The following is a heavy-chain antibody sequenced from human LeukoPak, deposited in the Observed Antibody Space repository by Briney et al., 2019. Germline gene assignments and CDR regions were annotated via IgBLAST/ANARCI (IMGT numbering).Heavy chain of an antibody. D-gene: IGHD4-17*01. CDR1: GFTFSTYW. Sequence: GGSLRLSCASSGFTFSTYWMTWVRQAPGKGLEWVANIKEDGSEEYYVDSVKGRFTVSRDNAKSSLYLQMNSLRAEDTAVYYCARDSGLTTVTTCWDYWGQGTLVTVSS. CDR3: ARDSGLTTVTTCWDY. J-gene: IGHJ4*02. CDR2: IKEDGSEE. V-gene: IGHV3-7*05.